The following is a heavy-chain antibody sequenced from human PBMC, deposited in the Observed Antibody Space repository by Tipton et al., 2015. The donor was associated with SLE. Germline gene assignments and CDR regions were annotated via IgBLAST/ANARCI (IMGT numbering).Heavy chain of an antibody. CDR3: ARAPPGPVQVPPHL. D-gene: IGHD2-8*02. CDR1: GGSISSSSYY. J-gene: IGHJ5*02. CDR2: IYYSGST. V-gene: IGHV4-39*07. Sequence: TLSLTCTVSGGSISSSSYYWGWIRQPPGKGLEWIGSIYYSGSTYYNPSLKSRATISVDASKNQFSLKLSSVTAADTAVYYCARAPPGPVQVPPHLWGQGTLVTVSS.